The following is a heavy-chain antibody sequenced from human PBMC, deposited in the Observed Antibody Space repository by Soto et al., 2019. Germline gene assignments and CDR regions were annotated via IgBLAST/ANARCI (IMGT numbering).Heavy chain of an antibody. V-gene: IGHV1-69*02. Sequence: QVQLVQSGAEVKKPGSSVKVSCKASGGTFSSYTISWVRQAPGQGLEWMGRIIPILGIANYAQKFQGRVTITADKSTRTADMELSSLRSEDTAVYYCARCTSGGDDWFDPWGQGTLVTVSS. CDR2: IIPILGIA. D-gene: IGHD4-17*01. J-gene: IGHJ5*02. CDR1: GGTFSSYT. CDR3: ARCTSGGDDWFDP.